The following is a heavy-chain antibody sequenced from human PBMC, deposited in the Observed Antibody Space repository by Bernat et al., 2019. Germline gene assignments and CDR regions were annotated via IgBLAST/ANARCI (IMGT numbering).Heavy chain of an antibody. D-gene: IGHD4-17*01. CDR3: AKDYGDYAGNFDY. V-gene: IGHV3-23*01. CDR1: GFTFSSYA. Sequence: EVQLLESGGGLVQPGGSLRLSCAASGFTFSSYAMSWVRLAPGKGLEWVSGIIISGASTYYADSEKGRFTISRDNSKNTVFLQMSRLRAEDTAVYYCAKDYGDYAGNFDYWGQGTLVTVSS. J-gene: IGHJ4*02. CDR2: IIISGAST.